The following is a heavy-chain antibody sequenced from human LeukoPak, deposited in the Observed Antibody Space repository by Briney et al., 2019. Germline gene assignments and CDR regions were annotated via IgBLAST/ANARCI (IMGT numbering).Heavy chain of an antibody. CDR1: GFFFNNYW. CDR2: IKQDGSEK. CDR3: AKVDSKHYDFWSGYYTDYYYMDV. Sequence: GGSLRLSCAASGFFFNNYWMSWVRQAPGKGLEWVANIKQDGSEKYYVDSVKGRFTISRDNSKNTLYLQMNSLRAEDTAVYYCAKVDSKHYDFWSGYYTDYYYMDVWGKGTTVTVSS. V-gene: IGHV3-7*03. D-gene: IGHD3-3*01. J-gene: IGHJ6*03.